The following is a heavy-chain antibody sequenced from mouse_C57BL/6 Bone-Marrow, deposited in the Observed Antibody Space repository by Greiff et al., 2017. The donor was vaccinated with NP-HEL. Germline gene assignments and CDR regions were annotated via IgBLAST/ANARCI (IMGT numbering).Heavy chain of an antibody. CDR2: IYPRSGNT. D-gene: IGHD3-3*01. V-gene: IGHV1-81*01. Sequence: QVQLQQSGAELARPGASVKLSCKASGYTFTSYGISWVKQRTGQGLEWIGEIYPRSGNTYYNEKFKGKATLTADKSSTTAYMELSSLTSEDSAVYFCARSGLGRFAYWGQGTLVTVSA. J-gene: IGHJ3*01. CDR1: GYTFTSYG. CDR3: ARSGLGRFAY.